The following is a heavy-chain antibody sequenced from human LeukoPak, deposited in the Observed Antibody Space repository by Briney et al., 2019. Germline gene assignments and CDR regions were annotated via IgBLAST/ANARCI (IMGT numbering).Heavy chain of an antibody. D-gene: IGHD1/OR15-1a*01. CDR2: IYWDDDK. Sequence: SGPTLVNPTQTLTLTCTFSGFSLYSSGVGVGWIRQPPGKALEWLAVIYWDDDKRYNPSLRSRLTMSKDAAKSQVFLVMSNMDPVDTATYYCAHRRPGHLTGWDNSYFDNWGPGTLVTVSS. CDR1: GFSLYSSGVG. J-gene: IGHJ4*02. V-gene: IGHV2-5*02. CDR3: AHRRPGHLTGWDNSYFDN.